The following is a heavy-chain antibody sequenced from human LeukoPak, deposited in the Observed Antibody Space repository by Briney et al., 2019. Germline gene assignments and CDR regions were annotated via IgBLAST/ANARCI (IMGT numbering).Heavy chain of an antibody. J-gene: IGHJ4*02. D-gene: IGHD3-3*01. V-gene: IGHV4-34*01. CDR1: GGSFSGYY. CDR2: INHSGST. CDR3: ASQSGPSKTFDY. Sequence: KPSETLSLTCAVYGGSFSGYYWSWIRQPPGKGLEWIGEINHSGSTNYNPSLKSRVTISVDTSKNQFSLKLSSVTAADTAVYYCASQSGPSKTFDYWGQGTLVTVSS.